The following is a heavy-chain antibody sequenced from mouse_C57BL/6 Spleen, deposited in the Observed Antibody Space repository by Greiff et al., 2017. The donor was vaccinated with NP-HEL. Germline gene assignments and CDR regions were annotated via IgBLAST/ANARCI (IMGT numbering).Heavy chain of an antibody. CDR1: GYSFTSYY. V-gene: IGHV1-66*01. CDR3: ARGNDGYYLGWFAY. J-gene: IGHJ3*01. CDR2: IYPGSGNT. D-gene: IGHD2-3*01. Sequence: VQLQQSGPELVKPGASVKISCKASGYSFTSYYIHWVKQRPGQGLEWIGWIYPGSGNTKYNEKFKGKATLTADTSSSTAYMQLSSLTSEDSAVYYCARGNDGYYLGWFAYWGQGTLVTVSA.